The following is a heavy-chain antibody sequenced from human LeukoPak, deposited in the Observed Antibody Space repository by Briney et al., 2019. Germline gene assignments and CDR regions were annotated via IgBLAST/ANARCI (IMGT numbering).Heavy chain of an antibody. Sequence: PGGSLRLSCAASGFTFSYYGMYWVRQAPGQGLEWVSGIRNSDGMTYYADSVRGRFTISTDNSKNTLYLHMNSLRAEDTAVYYCANSPDGAFDYWGQGTLVTVSS. CDR2: IRNSDGMT. V-gene: IGHV3-23*01. CDR3: ANSPDGAFDY. J-gene: IGHJ4*02. CDR1: GFTFSYYG.